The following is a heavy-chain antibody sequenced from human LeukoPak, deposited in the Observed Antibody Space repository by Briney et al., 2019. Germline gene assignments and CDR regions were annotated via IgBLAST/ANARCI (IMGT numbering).Heavy chain of an antibody. J-gene: IGHJ3*02. D-gene: IGHD6-13*01. Sequence: GGSLRLSCAASGFTFRSYWRNWVRQAPGKGLEWVANIKQDGSEKYYVDTMKGRFTISRDNAKNSMYLQMNSLRAEDTAVYYCARDVGLAAGGMMDALDIWGQGTMVTVSS. CDR1: GFTFRSYW. CDR2: IKQDGSEK. V-gene: IGHV3-7*05. CDR3: ARDVGLAAGGMMDALDI.